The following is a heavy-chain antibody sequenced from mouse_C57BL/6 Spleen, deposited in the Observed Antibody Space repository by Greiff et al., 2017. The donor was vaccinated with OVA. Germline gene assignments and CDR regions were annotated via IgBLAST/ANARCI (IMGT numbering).Heavy chain of an antibody. V-gene: IGHV3-6*01. Sequence: EVHLVESGPGLVKPSQSLSLTCSVTGYSITSGYYWNWIRQFPGNKLEWMGYISYDGSNNYNPSLKNRISITRDTSKNQFFLKLNSVTTEDTATYYCASPIYYGNYDAMDYWGQGTSVTVSS. CDR2: ISYDGSN. CDR3: ASPIYYGNYDAMDY. J-gene: IGHJ4*01. D-gene: IGHD2-1*01. CDR1: GYSITSGYY.